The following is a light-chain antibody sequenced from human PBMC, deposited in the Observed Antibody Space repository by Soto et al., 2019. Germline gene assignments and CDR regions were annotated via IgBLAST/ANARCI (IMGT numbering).Light chain of an antibody. CDR1: QSVSNY. J-gene: IGKJ1*01. Sequence: EIVLTQFPATLSLSPGDRATLSCRASQSVSNYLAWYQQKPGQPPRLLIYGASKRATGIPARFSGSGSGTDFTLTISSLEPEDFAVYYCQQRSNSWTFGQGTKVEIK. CDR2: GAS. CDR3: QQRSNSWT. V-gene: IGKV3-11*01.